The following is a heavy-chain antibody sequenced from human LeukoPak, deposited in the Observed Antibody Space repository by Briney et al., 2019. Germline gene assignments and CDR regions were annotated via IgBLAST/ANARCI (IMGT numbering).Heavy chain of an antibody. CDR1: GGSFSGYY. J-gene: IGHJ1*01. CDR2: INHSGST. V-gene: IGHV4-34*01. CDR3: ARSVSYYRNLEYFQH. D-gene: IGHD4-11*01. Sequence: PSETLSLTCAVYGGSFSGYYWSWIRQPPGKGLEWIGEINHSGSTNYNPSLKSRVTLSVDTSKNQSSLKLSSVTAADTAVYYCARSVSYYRNLEYFQHWGQGTLVTVSS.